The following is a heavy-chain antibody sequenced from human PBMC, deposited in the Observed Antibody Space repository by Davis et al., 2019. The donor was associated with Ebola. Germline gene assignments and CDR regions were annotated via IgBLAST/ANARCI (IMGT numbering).Heavy chain of an antibody. D-gene: IGHD2-2*01. J-gene: IGHJ4*02. CDR3: ARGFGDQQIYDY. V-gene: IGHV4-34*01. CDR1: GGSISSYY. Sequence: MPSETLSLTCTVSGGSISSYYWSWIRQPPGKGLEWIGEINHSGSTNYNPSLKSRVTISSDTSKNQFSLRLDSVTAADTAVYFCARGFGDQQIYDYWGQGSLVTVSS. CDR2: INHSGST.